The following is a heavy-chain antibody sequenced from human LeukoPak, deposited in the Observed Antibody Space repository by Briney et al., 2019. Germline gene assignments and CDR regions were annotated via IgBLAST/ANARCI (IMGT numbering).Heavy chain of an antibody. V-gene: IGHV3-30-3*01. CDR3: ARDISWGSTIDY. CDR1: GFTFNSYA. CDR2: ISYDGSNK. J-gene: IGHJ4*02. Sequence: GGSLRLSCAASGFTFNSYAMHWVRQTPGKGLEWVAVISYDGSNKLYADSVKGRFTISRDSSKNTLYLQMNSLRAEDTAVYYCARDISWGSTIDYWGQGTLVTVS. D-gene: IGHD3-16*01.